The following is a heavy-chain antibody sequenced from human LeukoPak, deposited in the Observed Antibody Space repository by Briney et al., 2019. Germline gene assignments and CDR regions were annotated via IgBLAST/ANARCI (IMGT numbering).Heavy chain of an antibody. CDR2: ISGSGGST. Sequence: GGSLRLSCAASGFTFSSYAMSWVRQAPGKGLEWVSAISGSGGSTYYADSVKGRFTISRDNSKNTLYLQMNSLRAEDTAVYYCAKVVYYGSGGLNWFDPWGQGTLVTVSS. CDR1: GFTFSSYA. V-gene: IGHV3-23*01. CDR3: AKVVYYGSGGLNWFDP. D-gene: IGHD3-10*01. J-gene: IGHJ5*02.